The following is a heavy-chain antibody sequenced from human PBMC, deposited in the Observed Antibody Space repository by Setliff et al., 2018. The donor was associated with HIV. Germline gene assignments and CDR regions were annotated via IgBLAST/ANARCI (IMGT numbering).Heavy chain of an antibody. Sequence: PSETLSLTCTVSSGSISSNSFYWGWIRQPPGKGLEWIGTIHYSGSTYYSPSLKSRVSISVDTSKNQFSLKLTSVTAADTAVYYCARNVAATSAFDIWGRGTMVTVSS. J-gene: IGHJ3*02. CDR3: ARNVAATSAFDI. CDR2: IHYSGST. CDR1: SGSISSNSFY. V-gene: IGHV4-39*01. D-gene: IGHD6-19*01.